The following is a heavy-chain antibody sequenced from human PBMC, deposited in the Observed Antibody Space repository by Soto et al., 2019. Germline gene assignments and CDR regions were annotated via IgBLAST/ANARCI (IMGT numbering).Heavy chain of an antibody. CDR2: VYYTGTT. CDR3: ARLGGCYQSHDT. CDR1: GGSISSINDY. Sequence: SETLSLTCTVSGGSISSINDYWGWIRQPPGKGLEWIGYVYYTGTTTYSPSLKSRVTISVDTSMNQISLKLSSVTAADTAFYYCARLGGCYQSHDTWGQGTLVTVSS. J-gene: IGHJ5*02. V-gene: IGHV4-61*05. D-gene: IGHD3-22*01.